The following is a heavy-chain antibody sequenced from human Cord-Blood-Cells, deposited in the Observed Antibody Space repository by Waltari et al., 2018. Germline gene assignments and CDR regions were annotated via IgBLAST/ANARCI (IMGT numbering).Heavy chain of an antibody. D-gene: IGHD4-17*01. CDR2: KKQDGSEK. CDR3: ARDPTEGTTSDY. J-gene: IGHJ4*02. CDR1: GFTFSIYW. Sequence: EVQLVESGGGLVQPGGSLRLSCAASGFTFSIYWMSWVPQAPGRGREWVGNKKQDGSEKYYVDSVKGRFTISRDNDKNSLYLQMNSLRAEDTAVYYCARDPTEGTTSDYWGQGTLVTVSS. V-gene: IGHV3-7*01.